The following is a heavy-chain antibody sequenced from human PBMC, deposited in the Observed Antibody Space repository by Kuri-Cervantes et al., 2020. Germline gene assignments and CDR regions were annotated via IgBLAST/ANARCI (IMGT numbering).Heavy chain of an antibody. J-gene: IGHJ6*02. CDR1: GFTFSSYA. Sequence: GESLKISCAASGFTFSSYAMSWVRQAPGKGLEWVSAISGSGGSTYYADSVKGRFTISRDNSKNTLYLQMNSLRAEDTAVYYCAREPTNYYDSSGYYFLYYYYYYGMDVWGQGTKVTVSS. V-gene: IGHV3-23*01. D-gene: IGHD3-22*01. CDR3: AREPTNYYDSSGYYFLYYYYYYGMDV. CDR2: ISGSGGST.